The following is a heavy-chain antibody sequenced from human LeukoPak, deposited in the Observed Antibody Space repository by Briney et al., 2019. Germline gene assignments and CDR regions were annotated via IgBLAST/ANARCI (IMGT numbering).Heavy chain of an antibody. D-gene: IGHD3-3*01. Sequence: GGSLRLSCAASGFTFSSYGMHWVRQAPGKGLEWVAFIRYDGSNKYYADSVKGRFTISRDNSKNTLYLQMNSLRAEDTAVYYCAKSGLEIWSGSVDYWGQGTLVTVSS. CDR3: AKSGLEIWSGSVDY. CDR1: GFTFSSYG. J-gene: IGHJ4*02. V-gene: IGHV3-30*02. CDR2: IRYDGSNK.